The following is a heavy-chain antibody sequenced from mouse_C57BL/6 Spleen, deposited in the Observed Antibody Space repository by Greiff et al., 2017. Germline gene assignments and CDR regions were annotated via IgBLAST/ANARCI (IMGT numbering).Heavy chain of an antibody. Sequence: VQLQQSGAELMKPGASVKLSCTATGYTFTGYWIEWVKQRPGHGLEWIGEILPGSGSTNYNEKFKGKATFTADTSSNTAYMQLSSLTTEDSAIYYCARESNYGVPYYYAMDYWGQGTSVTVSS. V-gene: IGHV1-9*01. CDR1: GYTFTGYW. CDR3: ARESNYGVPYYYAMDY. CDR2: ILPGSGST. D-gene: IGHD2-5*01. J-gene: IGHJ4*01.